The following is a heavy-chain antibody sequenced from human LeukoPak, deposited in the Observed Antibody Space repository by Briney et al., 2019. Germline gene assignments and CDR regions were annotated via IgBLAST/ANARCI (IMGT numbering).Heavy chain of an antibody. V-gene: IGHV3-11*04. CDR3: ARDGNFDI. CDR1: GFTFSGYS. Sequence: GGSLRLSCAASGFTFSGYSMTWLRQAPGKGLEWVSHISNSGSIYADSVKGRFTISRDNAKNSLYLQMNSLRAEDTAVYYCARDGNFDIWGQGTMVTVSS. J-gene: IGHJ3*02. CDR2: ISNSGS.